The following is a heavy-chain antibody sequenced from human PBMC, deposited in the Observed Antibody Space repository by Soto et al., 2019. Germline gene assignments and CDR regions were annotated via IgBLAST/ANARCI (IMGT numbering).Heavy chain of an antibody. Sequence: QLQLVQSGAEVKKPGSSVKVSCKASGGTLSNFAINWVRQAPGQGLEWMGGIIPVFGKAKYAQKFQGRVQFTADESTSTDYMEVNSLTSEDTAVYYCARGSPTTVTTWFDPWGQGTLVTVSS. D-gene: IGHD4-17*01. CDR2: IIPVFGKA. CDR1: GGTLSNFA. CDR3: ARGSPTTVTTWFDP. V-gene: IGHV1-69*01. J-gene: IGHJ5*02.